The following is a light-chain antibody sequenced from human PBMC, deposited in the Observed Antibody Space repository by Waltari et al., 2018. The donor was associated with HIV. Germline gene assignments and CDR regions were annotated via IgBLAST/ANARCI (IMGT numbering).Light chain of an antibody. CDR2: EVT. CDR3: CTFAGSSTPVV. V-gene: IGLV2-23*02. Sequence: QSALTPPASVSGSPGPSITISCTGASSDVGTYDLVSWYQHLPGKAPKLMIYEVTKRPSGVSNRFSGSQSGNTASLTISGLQTDDEADYYCCTFAGSSTPVVFGGGTKLTVL. CDR1: SSDVGTYDL. J-gene: IGLJ2*01.